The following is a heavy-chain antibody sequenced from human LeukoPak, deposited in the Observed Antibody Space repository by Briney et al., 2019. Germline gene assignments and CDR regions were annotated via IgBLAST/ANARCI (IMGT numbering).Heavy chain of an antibody. CDR2: INQDGRQK. CDR1: GFTFNEYW. J-gene: IGHJ4*02. CDR3: GYGRTWYFDY. V-gene: IGHV3-7*01. D-gene: IGHD6-13*01. Sequence: SGGSLRLSCVASGFTFNEYWMNWVRQVPGKGLEWVASINQDGRQKYHVDSVKGRFTISRDNAENSLYLQMNSLGVEDTALYYCGYGRTWYFDYGGQGTLVTVSS.